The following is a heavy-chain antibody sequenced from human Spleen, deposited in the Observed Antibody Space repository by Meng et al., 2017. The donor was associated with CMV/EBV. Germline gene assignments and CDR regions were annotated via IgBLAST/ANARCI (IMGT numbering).Heavy chain of an antibody. J-gene: IGHJ5*02. CDR1: GASSRVGGYS. CDR2: TYNSGST. Sequence: GASSRVGGYSWTWISQYPGKGLEWIGYTYNSGSTYYNPSLKSRVSISVDTSKNQVFLKLSSVTAADTAVYYCARDGAELGNWFDPWGQGTLVTVSS. CDR3: ARDGAELGNWFDP. V-gene: IGHV4-31*02. D-gene: IGHD1-26*01.